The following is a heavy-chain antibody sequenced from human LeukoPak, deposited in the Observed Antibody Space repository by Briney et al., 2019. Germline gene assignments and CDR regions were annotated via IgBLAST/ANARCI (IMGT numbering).Heavy chain of an antibody. Sequence: GGSLRLSCAASGFTFSSYAMHWVRQAPGKGLEWVAVISYDGSNKYYADSVKGRFTISRDNSKNALYLQMNSLRAEDTAVYYCARDDAPQWELRYYYYMDVWGKGTTVTVSS. J-gene: IGHJ6*03. CDR1: GFTFSSYA. CDR3: ARDDAPQWELRYYYYMDV. D-gene: IGHD1-26*01. V-gene: IGHV3-30*01. CDR2: ISYDGSNK.